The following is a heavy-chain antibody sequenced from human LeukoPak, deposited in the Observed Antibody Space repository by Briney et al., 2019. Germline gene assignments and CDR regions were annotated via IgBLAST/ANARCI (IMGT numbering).Heavy chain of an antibody. CDR3: AREGLNMVRGVIPKEAWGWFDP. CDR1: GGSIYRGAYY. V-gene: IGHV4-61*02. D-gene: IGHD3-10*01. Sequence: SETLSLTCTVSGGSIYRGAYYWNWIRQPAGKGLEWIGRIYTSGSTNYNPSLRGRVTISVDTSKNQFSLKLSSVTAADTAVYYCAREGLNMVRGVIPKEAWGWFDPWGQGTLVTVSS. CDR2: IYTSGST. J-gene: IGHJ5*02.